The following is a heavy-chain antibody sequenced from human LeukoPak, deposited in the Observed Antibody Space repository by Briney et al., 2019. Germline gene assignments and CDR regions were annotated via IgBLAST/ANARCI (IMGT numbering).Heavy chain of an antibody. V-gene: IGHV1-8*01. CDR1: GYTFTSYD. Sequence: ASVKVSCKASGYTFTSYDINWVRQATGQGLEWMGWMNPNSGNTGYAQKFQGRVTMTRNTSISTAYMELSSLRSEDTAVYYCARDGVAQGIAARRYYYYYMDVWGKGTTVTVSS. CDR3: ARDGVAQGIAARRYYYYYMDV. CDR2: MNPNSGNT. D-gene: IGHD6-6*01. J-gene: IGHJ6*03.